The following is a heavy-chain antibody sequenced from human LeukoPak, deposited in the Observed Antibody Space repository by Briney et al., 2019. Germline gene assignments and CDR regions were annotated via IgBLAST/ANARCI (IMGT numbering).Heavy chain of an antibody. Sequence: GRSLRLSCAASGFTFDDYAMHWVRQAPGKGLEWVSGISWNSGSIGYADSVKGRFTISRDNAKNSLYLQMNSLRAEDTALYYCAKVRGYSFSYFDYWGQGTLVTVSS. V-gene: IGHV3-9*01. CDR3: AKVRGYSFSYFDY. CDR2: ISWNSGSI. CDR1: GFTFDDYA. J-gene: IGHJ4*02. D-gene: IGHD5-18*01.